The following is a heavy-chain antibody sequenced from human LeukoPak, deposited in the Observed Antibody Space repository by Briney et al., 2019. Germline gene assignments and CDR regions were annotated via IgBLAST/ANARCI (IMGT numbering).Heavy chain of an antibody. Sequence: SVKVSCKASGGTFSSYAISWVRQAPGQGLEWMGGIIPIFGTANYAQKFQGRVTITADKSTSTAYMELSSLRSEDTAVYYCARDLVVVTAIPVGLDYWGQGTLVTVSS. CDR2: IIPIFGTA. CDR3: ARDLVVVTAIPVGLDY. D-gene: IGHD2-21*02. CDR1: GGTFSSYA. J-gene: IGHJ4*02. V-gene: IGHV1-69*06.